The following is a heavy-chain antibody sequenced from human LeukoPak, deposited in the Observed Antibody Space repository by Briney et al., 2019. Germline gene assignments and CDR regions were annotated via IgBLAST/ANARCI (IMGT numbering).Heavy chain of an antibody. Sequence: GASVKVSCTVSGYTLTELSMHWVRQAPGKGLEWMGGFDPEDGETIYAQKFQGRVTMTEDTSTDTAYMELSSLRSEDTAVYYCATSIAVYKSDALDIWGQGTMVTVSS. CDR2: FDPEDGET. CDR1: GYTLTELS. CDR3: ATSIAVYKSDALDI. D-gene: IGHD6-19*01. J-gene: IGHJ3*02. V-gene: IGHV1-24*01.